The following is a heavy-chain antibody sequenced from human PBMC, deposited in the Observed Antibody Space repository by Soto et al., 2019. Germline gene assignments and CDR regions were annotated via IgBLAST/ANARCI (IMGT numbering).Heavy chain of an antibody. D-gene: IGHD3-3*01. J-gene: IGHJ6*02. CDR2: IIPIFGTA. CDR3: ARGQFFTIFGVVINPYYYYGMDV. Sequence: SVKVSCKASGGTFRSYAISWVRQAPGQGLEWMGGIIPIFGTANYAQKFQGRVTITADESTSTAYMELSSLRSEDTAVYYCARGQFFTIFGVVINPYYYYGMDVWGQGTTVTVSS. V-gene: IGHV1-69*13. CDR1: GGTFRSYA.